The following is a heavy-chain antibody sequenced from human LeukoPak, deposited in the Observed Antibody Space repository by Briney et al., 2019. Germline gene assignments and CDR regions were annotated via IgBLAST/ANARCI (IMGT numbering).Heavy chain of an antibody. D-gene: IGHD2-2*02. Sequence: ASVKVSCKASGYTFTSYGISWVRQAPGQGREWMGWISAYNGNTNYAQKLQGRVTMTTDTSTSTAYMELRSLRSDDTAVYYCARGLVPAAICWWFDPWGQGTLVTVSS. CDR1: GYTFTSYG. CDR2: ISAYNGNT. CDR3: ARGLVPAAICWWFDP. V-gene: IGHV1-18*01. J-gene: IGHJ5*02.